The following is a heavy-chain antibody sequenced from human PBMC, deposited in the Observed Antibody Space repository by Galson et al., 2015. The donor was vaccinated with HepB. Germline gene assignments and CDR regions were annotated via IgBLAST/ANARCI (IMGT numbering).Heavy chain of an antibody. CDR1: GGSFSGDY. V-gene: IGHV4-34*01. CDR3: ASPIVAHSGWYFDL. CDR2: INHSGST. D-gene: IGHD2-15*01. J-gene: IGHJ2*01. Sequence: ETLSLTCAVYGGSFSGDYWSWIRQPPGKGLEWIGEINHSGSTNYNPSLKSRVTISVDTSKNQFSLKLSSVTAADTAVYYCASPIVAHSGWYFDLWGRGTLVTVSS.